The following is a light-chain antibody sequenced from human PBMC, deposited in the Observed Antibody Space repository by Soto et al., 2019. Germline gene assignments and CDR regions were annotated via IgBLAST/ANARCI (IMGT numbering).Light chain of an antibody. V-gene: IGKV3-20*01. CDR2: GAS. Sequence: ENVLTQSPGTLSLSPGERATLSCRASQSVSSSYLAWYQQKPGQAPRLLIYGASSRATGIPDRCSGSGSGTDFTLTISRLEPEDFAVYYCQQYGSSPMYTFGQGNKLEIK. J-gene: IGKJ2*01. CDR1: QSVSSSY. CDR3: QQYGSSPMYT.